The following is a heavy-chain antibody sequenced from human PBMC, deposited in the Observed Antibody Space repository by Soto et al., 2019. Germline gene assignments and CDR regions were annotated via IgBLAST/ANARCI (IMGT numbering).Heavy chain of an antibody. CDR3: ARTSGRAAAATDSYYYGMDV. D-gene: IGHD6-13*01. CDR2: INPSGDIT. Sequence: ASVKVSCKASGYTFTSYYMHWVRQAPGQGLEWMGIINPSGDITSYAQKFQGRVTMTRDTSTSTVYMELSSLRSEDTAVYYCARTSGRAAAATDSYYYGMDVWGQGTLVTVSS. CDR1: GYTFTSYY. J-gene: IGHJ6*02. V-gene: IGHV1-46*01.